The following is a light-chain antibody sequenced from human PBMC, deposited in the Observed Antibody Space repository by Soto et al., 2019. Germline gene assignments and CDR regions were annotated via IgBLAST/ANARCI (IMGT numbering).Light chain of an antibody. CDR2: KAS. J-gene: IGKJ1*01. CDR3: QQYKRCCS. V-gene: IGKV1-5*03. CDR1: QTISSW. Sequence: DIQMTQSPSTLSASVGDRVTITCRASQTISSWLAWYQQKPGKAPKLLIYKASTLESGVPSRFSGSGSGTEVTLTISSLQPDDFATYYCQQYKRCCSFGHGTKVEIK.